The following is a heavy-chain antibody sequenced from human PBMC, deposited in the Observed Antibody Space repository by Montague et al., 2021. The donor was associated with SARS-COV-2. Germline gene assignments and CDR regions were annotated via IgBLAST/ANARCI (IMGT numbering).Heavy chain of an antibody. Sequence: QSGAEVKKPGESLQISCKASGYNFRSYWIGWVRQMPGKGLEWMGRIYVGDSDARYSPSFQGQVTISADKSINTAYLQLRSLKASDTAMYYCARESAYYYGSGSYFDXWGQGTLVTVSS. J-gene: IGHJ4*02. D-gene: IGHD3-10*01. CDR2: IYVGDSDA. V-gene: IGHV5-51*01. CDR1: GYNFRSYW. CDR3: ARESAYYYGSGSYFDX.